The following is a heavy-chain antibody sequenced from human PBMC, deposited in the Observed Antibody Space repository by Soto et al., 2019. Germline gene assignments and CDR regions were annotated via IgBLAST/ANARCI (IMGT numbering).Heavy chain of an antibody. CDR3: ARGLILWFGELSRRGGYYYYVDV. J-gene: IGHJ6*03. CDR2: INDSGNI. D-gene: IGHD3-10*01. V-gene: IGHV4-34*01. CDR1: GGSFSGYQ. Sequence: QVQLQQWGAGLLKPSETLSLTCAVYGGSFSGYQWSWIRQTPGQGLEWIGEINDSGNINYNPSLKSRVSLFVDTAKKPISLKLSSVTAADTAVYYCARGLILWFGELSRRGGYYYYVDVWGKGTTVTVSS.